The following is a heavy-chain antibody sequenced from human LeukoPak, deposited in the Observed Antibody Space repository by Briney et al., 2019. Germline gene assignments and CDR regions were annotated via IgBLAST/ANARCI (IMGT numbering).Heavy chain of an antibody. CDR2: ISYDGSEK. V-gene: IGHV3-30*18. CDR1: GFTFSSYG. D-gene: IGHD3-10*01. J-gene: IGHJ4*02. CDR3: AKDFPEYYYGAGSYPEDN. Sequence: GGSLRLSCAASGFTFSSYGMHWVRQAPGKGLEWVAVISYDGSEKYYADSVKGRFTISRDNSNNTLFLQMNSLRAEDTAVYYCAKDFPEYYYGAGSYPEDNWGQGTLVTVSS.